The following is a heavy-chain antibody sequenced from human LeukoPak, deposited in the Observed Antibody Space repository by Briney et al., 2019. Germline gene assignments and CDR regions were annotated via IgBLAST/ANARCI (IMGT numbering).Heavy chain of an antibody. V-gene: IGHV4-59*01. CDR3: ARVGVFLGSLDV. D-gene: IGHD1-26*01. CDR1: GGSISSYY. Sequence: SETLSLTCTVSGGSISSYYWSWVRQPPGKGLEWIGYIYYSGSTNYNPSLKGRVTISVDTSKNQFSLKLSSVTAADTAVYYCARVGVFLGSLDVWGKGTTVTVSS. CDR2: IYYSGST. J-gene: IGHJ6*04.